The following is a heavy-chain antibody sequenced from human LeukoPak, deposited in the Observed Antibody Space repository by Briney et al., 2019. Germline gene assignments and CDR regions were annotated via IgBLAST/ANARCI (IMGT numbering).Heavy chain of an antibody. J-gene: IGHJ3*02. CDR1: GFTFSSYG. CDR3: ARDSSSWSESDAFDI. Sequence: GGSLRLSCAASGFTFSSYGMHWVRQAPGKGLEWVAVIPYDGSNKYYADSVKGRFTISRDNSKNTLYLQMNSLRAEDTAVYYCARDSSSWSESDAFDIWGRGTMVTVSS. CDR2: IPYDGSNK. V-gene: IGHV3-30*03. D-gene: IGHD6-13*01.